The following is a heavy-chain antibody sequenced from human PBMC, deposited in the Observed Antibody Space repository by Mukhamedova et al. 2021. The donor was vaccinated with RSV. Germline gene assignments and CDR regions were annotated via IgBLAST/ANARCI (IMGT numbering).Heavy chain of an antibody. CDR3: ATNIVSPFDY. D-gene: IGHD2/OR15-2a*01. V-gene: IGHV3-21*01. J-gene: IGHJ4*02. CDR1: S. Sequence: SMNWVRQAPGKGLEWVSSISSSSSYIYYADSVKGRFTISRDNAKNSLYLQMNSLRAEDTAVYYCATNIVSPFDYWGQGTLVTV. CDR2: ISSSSSYI.